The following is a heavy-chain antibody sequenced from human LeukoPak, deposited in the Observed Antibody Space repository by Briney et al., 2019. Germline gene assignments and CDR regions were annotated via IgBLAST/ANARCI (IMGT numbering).Heavy chain of an antibody. J-gene: IGHJ5*02. CDR3: ARSAQLERLVWFDP. Sequence: ASVKVSCKASGYTFTSYDINWVRQAPGQGLEWMGGIIPIFGTANYAQKFQGRVTITADESTSTAYMELSSLRSEDTAVYYCARSAQLERLVWFDPWGQGTLVTVSS. V-gene: IGHV1-69*13. D-gene: IGHD1-1*01. CDR1: GYTFTSYD. CDR2: IIPIFGTA.